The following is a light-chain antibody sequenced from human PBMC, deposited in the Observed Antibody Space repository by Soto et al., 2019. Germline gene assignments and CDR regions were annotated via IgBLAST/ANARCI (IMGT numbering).Light chain of an antibody. V-gene: IGKV3-15*01. CDR2: GVS. CDR3: QQYHNWPLT. Sequence: EIVMTQSPATLSVSPGERVTLSCRASQSLSSHLAWYQQKPRQAPGLLIYGVSTRATGIPARFSGSASGTEFTLTLSSLQSEDFAVYYCQQYHNWPLTFGGGTKVEIK. J-gene: IGKJ4*01. CDR1: QSLSSH.